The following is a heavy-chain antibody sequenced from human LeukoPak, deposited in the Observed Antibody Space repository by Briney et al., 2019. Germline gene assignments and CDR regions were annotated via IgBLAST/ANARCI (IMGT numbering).Heavy chain of an antibody. V-gene: IGHV3-23*01. CDR2: ISGSGGST. CDR1: GFTFSSYA. CDR3: AKIGAPGSGSYFPITMYFDY. Sequence: PGGSLRLSCAASGFTFSSYAMSWVRQAPGKGLEWVSAISGSGGSTYYADSVKGRFTISRDNSKNTLYLQMNSLRAEDTAVYYCAKIGAPGSGSYFPITMYFDYWGQGTLVTVSS. D-gene: IGHD3-10*01. J-gene: IGHJ4*02.